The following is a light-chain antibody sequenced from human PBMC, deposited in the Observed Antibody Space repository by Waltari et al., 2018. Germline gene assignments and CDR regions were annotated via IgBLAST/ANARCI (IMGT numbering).Light chain of an antibody. Sequence: EIVLTQSPATLSLSPGERATLSCRASQSVSSSLAWYQQKPGQAPRLLIYGASSRATDIPDRFSGSGSGTDFTLIINSLEPEDFAVYFCQQYGDWPRTFGQGTKVEIK. CDR3: QQYGDWPRT. V-gene: IGKV3-15*01. CDR2: GAS. CDR1: QSVSSS. J-gene: IGKJ1*01.